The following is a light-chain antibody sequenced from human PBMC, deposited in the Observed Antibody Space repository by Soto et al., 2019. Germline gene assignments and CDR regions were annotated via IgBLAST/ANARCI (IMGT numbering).Light chain of an antibody. J-gene: IGKJ2*01. Sequence: EIVLTQSPATLSSFPGDRVTLSCRASQSVSFYFAWYQQKPGQAPRLLIYDASYRAPGIPARFSGSGSGTDFTLTISSLQPEDFAVYYCQQRSNWPYTFGQGTKVDIK. CDR1: QSVSFY. CDR3: QQRSNWPYT. CDR2: DAS. V-gene: IGKV3-11*01.